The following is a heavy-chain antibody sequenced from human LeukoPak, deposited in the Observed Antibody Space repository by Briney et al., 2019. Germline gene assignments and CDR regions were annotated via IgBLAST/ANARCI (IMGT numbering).Heavy chain of an antibody. CDR3: ARVAKPGVKIDY. CDR1: GGSFSGYY. CDR2: INHSGST. D-gene: IGHD1-26*01. Sequence: PSETLSLTCAVYGGSFSGYYWSWIRQPPGKGLEWIGEINHSGSTNYNPSLKSRVTISVDTSKNQFSLKLSSATAADTAVYYCARVAKPGVKIDYWGQGTLVTVSS. J-gene: IGHJ4*02. V-gene: IGHV4-34*01.